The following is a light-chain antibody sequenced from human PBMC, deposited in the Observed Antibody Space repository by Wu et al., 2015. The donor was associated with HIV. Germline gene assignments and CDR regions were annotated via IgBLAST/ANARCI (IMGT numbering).Light chain of an antibody. CDR2: GAS. Sequence: DIVLTQSPDTLSLSPGERATLSCRVSENISGYLAWFQQRLGQPPRLLIYGASSRAAGIPDRFSGRGSGTDFSLTISRLEPEDFAVYYCQQYNDSPYNFGQGTRLEIK. CDR1: ENISGY. J-gene: IGKJ2*01. CDR3: QQYNDSPYN. V-gene: IGKV3-20*01.